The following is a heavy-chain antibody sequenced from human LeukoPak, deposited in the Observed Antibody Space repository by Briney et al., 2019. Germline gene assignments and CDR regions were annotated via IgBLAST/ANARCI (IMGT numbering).Heavy chain of an antibody. CDR3: AALGYSSGWWDY. J-gene: IGHJ4*02. Sequence: PSETLSLTCTVSGGSVSSGSYYWSWIRQPPGKGLEWIGYIYYSGSTNYNPSLKSRVTISVDTSKNQFSLKLSSVTAADTGVYYCAALGYSSGWWDYWGQGTLVTVSS. D-gene: IGHD6-19*01. V-gene: IGHV4-61*01. CDR2: IYYSGST. CDR1: GGSVSSGSYY.